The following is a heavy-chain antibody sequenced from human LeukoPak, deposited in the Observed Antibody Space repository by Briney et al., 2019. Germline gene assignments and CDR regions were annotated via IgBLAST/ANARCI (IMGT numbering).Heavy chain of an antibody. V-gene: IGHV3-30*02. CDR2: IRYDGSNK. Sequence: GGSLRLSCAASGFTFSNYGMHWVRQAPGKGLEWVAFIRYDGSNKYYADSVKGRFTISRDNSKNTLYLQMNSLRAEDTAVYYCARGMSGYYGMDVWGQGTTVTVSS. CDR1: GFTFSNYG. CDR3: ARGMSGYYGMDV. J-gene: IGHJ6*02.